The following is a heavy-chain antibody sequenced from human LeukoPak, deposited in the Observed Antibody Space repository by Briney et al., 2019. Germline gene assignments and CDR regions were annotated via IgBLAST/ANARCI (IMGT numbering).Heavy chain of an antibody. CDR3: ARGRLGGSYLGTSFDY. CDR2: MNPNSGNT. Sequence: ASVKVSCKASGYTFTSYDINWVRQATRQGLEWMGWMNPNSGNTGYAQKSQGRVTMTRNTSISTAYMELSSLRSEDTAVYYCARGRLGGSYLGTSFDYWGQGTLVTVYS. V-gene: IGHV1-8*01. D-gene: IGHD2-15*01. J-gene: IGHJ4*02. CDR1: GYTFTSYD.